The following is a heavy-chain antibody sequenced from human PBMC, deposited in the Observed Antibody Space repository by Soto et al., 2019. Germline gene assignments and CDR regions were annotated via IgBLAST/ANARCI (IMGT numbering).Heavy chain of an antibody. D-gene: IGHD6-6*01. CDR1: GYTFPGYY. V-gene: IGHV1-2*04. CDR3: ARVREYSSSLDDAFDI. CDR2: INPNSGGT. Sequence: ASVKVSCKASGYTFPGYYMHWVRQAPGQGLEWMGWINPNSGGTNYAQKFQGWVTMTRDTSISTAYMELSRLRSDDTAVYYCARVREYSSSLDDAFDIWGQGTMVTV. J-gene: IGHJ3*02.